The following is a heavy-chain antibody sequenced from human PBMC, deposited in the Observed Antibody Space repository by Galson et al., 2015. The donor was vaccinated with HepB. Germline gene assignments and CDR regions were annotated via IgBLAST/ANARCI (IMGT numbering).Heavy chain of an antibody. CDR2: IYWNDDK. Sequence: ALVKPTQTLTLTRTFSGFSLSTSGVGVGWIRQPPGKALEWLALIYWNDDKRYSPSLKSRLTITKDTSKNQVVLTMTNMDPVDTATYYCAHRGYDSSGYYKYCDYWGQGTLVTVSS. J-gene: IGHJ4*02. V-gene: IGHV2-5*01. CDR3: AHRGYDSSGYYKYCDY. D-gene: IGHD3-22*01. CDR1: GFSLSTSGVG.